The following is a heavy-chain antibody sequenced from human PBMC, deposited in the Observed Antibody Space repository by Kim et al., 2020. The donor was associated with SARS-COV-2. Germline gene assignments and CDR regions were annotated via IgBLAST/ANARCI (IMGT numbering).Heavy chain of an antibody. V-gene: IGHV3-23*01. D-gene: IGHD3-16*02. J-gene: IGHJ4*02. CDR2: ISGSGGST. CDR1: GFTFSSYA. CDR3: AKDPGTITFGGVIVIGAFDY. Sequence: GGSLRLSFAASGFTFSSYAMSWVRQAPGKGLEWVSAISGSGGSTYYADSVKGRFTISRDNSKNTLYLQMNSLRAEDTAVYYCAKDPGTITFGGVIVIGAFDYWGQGTLVTVSS.